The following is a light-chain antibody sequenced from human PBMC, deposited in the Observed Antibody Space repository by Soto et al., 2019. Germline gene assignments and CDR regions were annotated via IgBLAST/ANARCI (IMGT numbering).Light chain of an antibody. CDR3: QHYNSYSEA. CDR2: KAS. Sequence: DIPLTQSPSTLSGSLLERVNIXWRASQTVSSWLAWYQQKPGKAPKLLIYKASTLKSGVPSRFSGSGSGTEFTLTISSLQPDDFATYYCQHYNSYSEAFGQGTKVDI. V-gene: IGKV1-5*03. CDR1: QTVSSW. J-gene: IGKJ1*01.